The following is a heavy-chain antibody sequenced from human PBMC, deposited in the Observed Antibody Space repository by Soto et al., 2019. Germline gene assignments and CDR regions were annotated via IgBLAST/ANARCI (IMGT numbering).Heavy chain of an antibody. CDR3: ARDQRRVSSRNPTTSYYSCDGMYV. Sequence: ASVKVSCKASGYTFTSYAMHWVRQAPGQRLEWMGWINAGNGNTKYSQKFQGRVTITRDTSASTAYMELSSLRSEDTAVYYCARDQRRVSSRNPTTSYYSCDGMYVWGQGTTVTVSS. J-gene: IGHJ6*02. D-gene: IGHD1-1*01. CDR2: INAGNGNT. CDR1: GYTFTSYA. V-gene: IGHV1-3*01.